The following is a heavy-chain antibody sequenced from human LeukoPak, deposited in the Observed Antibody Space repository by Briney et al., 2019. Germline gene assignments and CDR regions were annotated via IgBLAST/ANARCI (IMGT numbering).Heavy chain of an antibody. CDR1: GVSISSGGYY. CDR3: ASHLWFEKYFDY. J-gene: IGHJ4*02. CDR2: IYYSGST. D-gene: IGHD3-10*01. Sequence: SETLSLTCTVSGVSISSGGYYWSWLRQHPGKGLEWIGYIYYSGSTYYNPSLKSRVTISVDTSKNQFSLKLSSVTAADTAVYYCASHLWFEKYFDYWGQGTLVTVSS. V-gene: IGHV4-31*03.